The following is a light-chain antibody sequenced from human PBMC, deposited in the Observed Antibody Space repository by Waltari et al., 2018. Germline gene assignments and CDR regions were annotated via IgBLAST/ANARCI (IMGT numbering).Light chain of an antibody. CDR1: QSISSW. J-gene: IGKJ1*01. Sequence: DIQMTQSPSTLSASVGDRVTITCRASQSISSWLAWYQQKPGKAPKLLIYKASSLESGVPSRCSGSGSGTEFTLTISSLQPDDFATYYCQQYNSYLFGQGTKVEIK. CDR3: QQYNSYL. CDR2: KAS. V-gene: IGKV1-5*03.